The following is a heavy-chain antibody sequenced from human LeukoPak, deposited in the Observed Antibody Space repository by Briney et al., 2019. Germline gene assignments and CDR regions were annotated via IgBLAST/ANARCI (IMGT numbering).Heavy chain of an antibody. CDR2: IFGGGTTT. CDR3: AKDQRPDSGYDIDY. D-gene: IGHD5-12*01. V-gene: IGHV3-23*03. CDR1: GFTFSTHS. Sequence: GGSLRLSCAASGFTFSTHSMSWVRQAPRKGLEWVSVIFGGGTTTYYADSVKGRFTISRDNSKNTLYLQMHSLRVEDTAVYYCAKDQRPDSGYDIDYWGQGTLVTVSS. J-gene: IGHJ4*02.